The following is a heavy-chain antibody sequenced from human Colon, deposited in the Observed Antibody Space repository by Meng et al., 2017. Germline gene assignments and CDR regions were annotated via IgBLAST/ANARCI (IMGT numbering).Heavy chain of an antibody. CDR3: ARDDDVVGKYSQLNY. J-gene: IGHJ4*02. CDR1: GFTFTNYG. CDR2: IWYDGIRK. V-gene: IGHV3-33*01. Sequence: GGSLTLSCAASGFTFTNYGIHWVRQAPGKGLEWVAVIWYDGIRKYYADSVKGRFTISRDNSKNTVFLHMNSLRAEDTAVFYCARDDDVVGKYSQLNYLGQGTLVTVSS. D-gene: IGHD2-21*01.